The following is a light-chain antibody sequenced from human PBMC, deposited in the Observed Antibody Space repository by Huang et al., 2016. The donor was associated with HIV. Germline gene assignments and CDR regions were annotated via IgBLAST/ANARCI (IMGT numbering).Light chain of an antibody. J-gene: IGKJ1*01. CDR3: QQYNKWPRT. CDR2: GAS. V-gene: IGKV3-15*01. CDR1: ESVAAN. Sequence: EIEMTQSPATLSVSPGERATLSCRASESVAANLAWYQQIPGQTPRLLIHGASTRATDIPARFSGSGSGTEFTLTISSLQSEDFAVYYCQQYNKWPRTFGQGTKVEI.